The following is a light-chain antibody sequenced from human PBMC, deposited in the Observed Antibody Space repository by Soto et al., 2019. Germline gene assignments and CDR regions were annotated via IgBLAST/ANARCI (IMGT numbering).Light chain of an antibody. J-gene: IGKJ1*01. CDR2: GVS. V-gene: IGKV3-20*01. Sequence: EIVVSQSPATLSLSKGERASLSCRASHSVRSNYLAWYQQKPGQAPRLLIYGVSSRATGIPDRFSGSGSGTDFTLTISRLDPEDFAVYYCQQYGTLPRTFGQGTKVDIK. CDR3: QQYGTLPRT. CDR1: HSVRSNY.